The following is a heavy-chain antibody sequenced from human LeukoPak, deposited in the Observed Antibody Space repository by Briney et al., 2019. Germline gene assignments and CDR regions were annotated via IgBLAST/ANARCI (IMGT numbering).Heavy chain of an antibody. CDR3: ARERITMVRGVFDY. CDR1: GFTVSSND. D-gene: IGHD3-10*01. V-gene: IGHV3-66*01. CDR2: IYSGGST. J-gene: IGHJ4*02. Sequence: GGSLRLSCAASGFTVSSNDMSWGRQAPGEGLEWGSIIYSGGSTYYADSVKGRFTISRDNSTNTLYLQLNSLRAEDTDVYYCARERITMVRGVFDYWGQGTLVTVSS.